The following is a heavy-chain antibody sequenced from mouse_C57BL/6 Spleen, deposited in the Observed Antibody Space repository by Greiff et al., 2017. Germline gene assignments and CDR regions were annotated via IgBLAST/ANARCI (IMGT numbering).Heavy chain of an antibody. D-gene: IGHD2-5*01. J-gene: IGHJ4*01. CDR3: ARSEYSNYELGYYAMDY. V-gene: IGHV3-3*01. CDR2: TFYSGIT. CDR1: GFSINSDCY. Sequence: VPLKESGPSLVRPSQTLSLTCTVTGFSINSDCYWIWIRQFPGNKLEYIGYTFYSGITYYNPSLESRTYITRDTSKNQFSLKLSSVTTEDTATYYCARSEYSNYELGYYAMDYWGQGTSVTVSS.